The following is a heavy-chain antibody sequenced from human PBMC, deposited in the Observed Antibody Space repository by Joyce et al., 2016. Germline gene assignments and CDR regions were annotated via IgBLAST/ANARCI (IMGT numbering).Heavy chain of an antibody. CDR3: AKIGGGSSFAEVEHTFDF. D-gene: IGHD2-15*01. CDR2: ISSDERNK. CDR1: GFTFSDSA. J-gene: IGHJ4*02. V-gene: IGHV3-30*18. Sequence: QVQLVESGGGVVQPGRSLRLSCAASGFTFSDSAIYWVRQAPGKGLEWVAVISSDERNKYYADSVRGRFTISRDNPKNTLYLQLSSLRPEDTAIYYCAKIGGGSSFAEVEHTFDFWGQGTLVIVSS.